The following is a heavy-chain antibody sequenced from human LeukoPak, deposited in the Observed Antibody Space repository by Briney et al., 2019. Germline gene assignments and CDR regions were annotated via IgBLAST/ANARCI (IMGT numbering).Heavy chain of an antibody. CDR3: ARKELYYPTRYCSSTSCYSSGGDYYYGMDV. V-gene: IGHV1-18*01. D-gene: IGHD2-2*01. CDR1: GYTFTSYG. Sequence: ASVKVSCKASGYTFTSYGISWVRQAPGQGLEWMGWISAYNGNTNYAQKLQGRVTMTTDTSTSTAYMELSSLRSEDTAVYYCARKELYYPTRYCSSTSCYSSGGDYYYGMDVWGQGTTVTVSS. J-gene: IGHJ6*02. CDR2: ISAYNGNT.